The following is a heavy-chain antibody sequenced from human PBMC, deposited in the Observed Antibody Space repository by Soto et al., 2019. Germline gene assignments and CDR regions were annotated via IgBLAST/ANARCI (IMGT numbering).Heavy chain of an antibody. CDR3: ARIVVITTYYYYGMDV. V-gene: IGHV1-69*13. J-gene: IGHJ6*02. CDR1: GGTFSSYA. D-gene: IGHD3-22*01. Sequence: GASVKVSFKASGGTFSSYAISWVRQAPGQGLERMGGIIPIFGTANYAQKFQGRVTITADESTSTAYMELSSLRSEDTAVYYCARIVVITTYYYYGMDVWGQGTTVTVSS. CDR2: IIPIFGTA.